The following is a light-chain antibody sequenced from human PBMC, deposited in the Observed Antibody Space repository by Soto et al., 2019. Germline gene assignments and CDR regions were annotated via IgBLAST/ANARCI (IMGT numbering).Light chain of an antibody. Sequence: EIVLTQSPGTLSLSPGERAILSYRASQSLSSNYLTGYQHSPGQAPRLLTYGASNRATGITDRFSGSGSGTDFTLSISRLEPEDSEVYYCRQYGRSGTFGKGTKVDIK. CDR1: QSLSSNY. V-gene: IGKV3-20*01. CDR2: GAS. J-gene: IGKJ1*01. CDR3: RQYGRSGT.